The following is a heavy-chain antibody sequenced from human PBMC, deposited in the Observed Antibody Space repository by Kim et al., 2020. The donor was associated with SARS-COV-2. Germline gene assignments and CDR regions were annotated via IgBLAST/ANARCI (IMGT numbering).Heavy chain of an antibody. V-gene: IGHV3-74*01. CDR3: ARSPSGPEGY. J-gene: IGHJ4*02. Sequence: ADSGKGRLTVSRDNAKNTWYLQMNSLRAEDTAVYFCARSPSGPEGYWGQGTLVTVSS.